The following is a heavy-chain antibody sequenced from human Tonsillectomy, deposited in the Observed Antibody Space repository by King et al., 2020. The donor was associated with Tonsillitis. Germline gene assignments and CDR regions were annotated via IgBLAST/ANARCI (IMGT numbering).Heavy chain of an antibody. Sequence: GQLVQSGAEVKKPGASVKVSCKASGYTFTTYYIHWVRQAPGQGLEWMGIINPYGITTSYSQKFQGRVTMTSDTSTSTVHLELSSLRSEDTAVYYCARNAAAASDLDYWGQGTLVTVSS. D-gene: IGHD6-13*01. CDR2: INPYGITT. CDR3: ARNAAAASDLDY. CDR1: GYTFTTYY. V-gene: IGHV1-46*03. J-gene: IGHJ4*02.